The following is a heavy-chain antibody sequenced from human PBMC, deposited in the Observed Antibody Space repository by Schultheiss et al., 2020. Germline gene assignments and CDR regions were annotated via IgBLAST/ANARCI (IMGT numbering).Heavy chain of an antibody. CDR2: ISAYNGNT. Sequence: ASVKVSCKASGSTFTSYYMHWVRQAPGQGLEWMGWISAYNGNTNYAQKFQGRVTITADKSTSTAYMELSSLRSDDTAVYYCARDRTQYGDYGPDYYYYYGMDVWGQGTTVTVSS. CDR1: GSTFTSYY. J-gene: IGHJ6*02. CDR3: ARDRTQYGDYGPDYYYYYGMDV. D-gene: IGHD4-17*01. V-gene: IGHV1-18*04.